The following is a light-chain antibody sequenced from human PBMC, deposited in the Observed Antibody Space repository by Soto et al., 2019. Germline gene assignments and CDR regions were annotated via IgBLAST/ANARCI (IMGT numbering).Light chain of an antibody. Sequence: QSALTQPASVSGSPGQSITISCTGTSSDVGAYNSVSWYQQHPDKAPKLIIFSVTSQTSGLSDRFSGSKSDNTASLTISGLRTEDEADYYCSSATSSSTYLFGTGTKLTVL. CDR1: SSDVGAYNS. CDR3: SSATSSSTYL. V-gene: IGLV2-14*03. J-gene: IGLJ1*01. CDR2: SVT.